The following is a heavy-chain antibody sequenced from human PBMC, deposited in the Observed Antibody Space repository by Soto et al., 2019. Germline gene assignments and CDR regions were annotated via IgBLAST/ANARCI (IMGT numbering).Heavy chain of an antibody. Sequence: PGGSLRLSCAASGFTFSSYAMSWVRQAPGKGLEWVSAISGSGGGTYYADSVKGRFTISRDNSKNTLYLQMNSLRAEDTAVYYCATQKVVVTAIVYNWFDPWGQGTLVTVS. V-gene: IGHV3-23*01. CDR1: GFTFSSYA. D-gene: IGHD2-21*02. J-gene: IGHJ5*02. CDR3: ATQKVVVTAIVYNWFDP. CDR2: ISGSGGGT.